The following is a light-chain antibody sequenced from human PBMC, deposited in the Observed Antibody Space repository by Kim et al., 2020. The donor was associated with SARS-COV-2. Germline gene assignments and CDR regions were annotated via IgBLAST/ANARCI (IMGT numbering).Light chain of an antibody. V-gene: IGLV1-51*01. J-gene: IGLJ3*02. CDR3: RTRDSSLTIGGV. CDR2: DTD. CDR1: RSNIGNNH. Sequence: QKVTLSCSGTRSNIGNNHVSWYQHIPGTAPKLVIYDTDKRPSGVPDRFSGSKSGASATLEITGLQAGDEADYYCRTRDSSLTIGGVFGGGTKLTVL.